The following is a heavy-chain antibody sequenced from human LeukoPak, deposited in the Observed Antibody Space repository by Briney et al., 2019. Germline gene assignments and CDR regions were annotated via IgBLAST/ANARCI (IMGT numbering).Heavy chain of an antibody. CDR3: ARTIEAAFNS. Sequence: PSQTLSLTCTVSGGSINSGSYYWSWIRQPAGKGLEWIGRIYTSGATHFNPSLNSRVTMSVDTSKNQFSLKLSSVTAADTAVYYCARTIEAAFNSWGQGTLVTVSS. CDR2: IYTSGAT. V-gene: IGHV4-61*02. J-gene: IGHJ4*02. D-gene: IGHD6-13*01. CDR1: GGSINSGSYY.